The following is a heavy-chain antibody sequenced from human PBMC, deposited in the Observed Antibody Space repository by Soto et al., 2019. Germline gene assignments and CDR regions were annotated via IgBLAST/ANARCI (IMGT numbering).Heavy chain of an antibody. CDR3: ARDALFGSGSYVTGGLDS. Sequence: QVQLVQSGAEVKKPGASVELSCKASGYAFTSYYVHWVRQAPGQGLEWMGIIHPSGGSTTYAQKFRGRVIMSRDTATSTVYMELRRLTSEDTAVYFCARDALFGSGSYVTGGLDSWGQGTLVTVSS. CDR2: IHPSGGST. D-gene: IGHD3-10*01. J-gene: IGHJ5*01. CDR1: GYAFTSYY. V-gene: IGHV1-46*03.